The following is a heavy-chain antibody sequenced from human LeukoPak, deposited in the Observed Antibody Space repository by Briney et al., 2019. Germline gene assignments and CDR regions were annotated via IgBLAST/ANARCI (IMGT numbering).Heavy chain of an antibody. CDR2: ISSSSSYI. CDR1: GFTFSSYT. D-gene: IGHD1-26*01. J-gene: IGHJ4*02. Sequence: GGSLRLSCAASGFTFSSYTMNWVRQAPGKGLEWVSSISSSSSYIYYADSVEGRFTISRDNAKNSLYLQMNSLRAEDTAVYYCVEAGASDYWGQGTLVTVSS. CDR3: VEAGASDY. V-gene: IGHV3-21*01.